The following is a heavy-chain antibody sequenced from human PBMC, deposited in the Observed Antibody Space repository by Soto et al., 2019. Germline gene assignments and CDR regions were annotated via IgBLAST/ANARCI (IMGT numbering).Heavy chain of an antibody. J-gene: IGHJ5*01. CDR1: GASISSGAYY. CDR3: VRMSATGTRWFDS. Sequence: QVQLQESGPGLVKPSQTLSLTCTVSGASISSGAYYCSWIRHFPGKGLEWIGDISYRGITHYNPSLNSRVTISRDTSENQFSLKVNSVTAADTAVYYCVRMSATGTRWFDSWGQGTQVTVSS. CDR2: ISYRGIT. D-gene: IGHD3-9*01. V-gene: IGHV4-31*03.